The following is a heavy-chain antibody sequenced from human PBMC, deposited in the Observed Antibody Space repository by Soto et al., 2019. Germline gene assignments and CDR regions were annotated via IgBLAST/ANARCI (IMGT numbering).Heavy chain of an antibody. J-gene: IGHJ4*02. CDR3: ARPKYSNGDYYD. CDR1: GGSISSSSYY. Sequence: SETLSLTCTVSGGSISSSSYYWGWIRQPPGKGLEWIGSIYYSGSTYYNPSLKSRVTISVDTSKNQFSLKLSSVTAADTAVYYCARPKYSNGDYYDWGQGTLVTVSS. V-gene: IGHV4-39*01. D-gene: IGHD4-17*01. CDR2: IYYSGST.